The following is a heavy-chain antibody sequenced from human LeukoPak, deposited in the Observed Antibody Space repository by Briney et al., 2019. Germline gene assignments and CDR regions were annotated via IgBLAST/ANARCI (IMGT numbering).Heavy chain of an antibody. D-gene: IGHD6-13*01. V-gene: IGHV1-69*04. Sequence: GASVKVSCKASGGTFSSYAISWVRQAPGQGLEWMGRIIPILGIANYAQKFQGRVTITADKSTSTAYMELSSLRSDDTAVYYCARVRGSSWYLIDYWGQGTLVPVSS. CDR1: GGTFSSYA. CDR2: IIPILGIA. CDR3: ARVRGSSWYLIDY. J-gene: IGHJ4*02.